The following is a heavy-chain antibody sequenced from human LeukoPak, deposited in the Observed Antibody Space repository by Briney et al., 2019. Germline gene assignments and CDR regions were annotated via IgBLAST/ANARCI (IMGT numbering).Heavy chain of an antibody. CDR1: GFTFSSFE. Sequence: PGGSLRLSCAASGFTFSSFEMNWVRQAPGKGLEWVSAISGSGGSTYYADSVKGRFTISRDNSKNTLYLQMNSLRAEDTAVYYCAIFMTTVTISGFDYWGQGTLVTVSS. CDR3: AIFMTTVTISGFDY. D-gene: IGHD4-17*01. CDR2: ISGSGGST. J-gene: IGHJ4*02. V-gene: IGHV3-23*01.